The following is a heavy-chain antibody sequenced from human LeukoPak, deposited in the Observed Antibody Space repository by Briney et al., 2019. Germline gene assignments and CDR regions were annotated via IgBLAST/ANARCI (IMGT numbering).Heavy chain of an antibody. J-gene: IGHJ4*02. D-gene: IGHD2-15*01. CDR3: AREPPNCSGGSCYTFDY. CDR1: GFTFSNYA. CDR2: ISYDGSDK. V-gene: IGHV3-30*04. Sequence: GRSLRLSCAASGFTFSNYAMHWVRQAPGKGLEWVAVISYDGSDKYYADSVKRRFTISRDNSKNTLYLQMNSLRAEDTAVYYCAREPPNCSGGSCYTFDYWGQGTLVTVSS.